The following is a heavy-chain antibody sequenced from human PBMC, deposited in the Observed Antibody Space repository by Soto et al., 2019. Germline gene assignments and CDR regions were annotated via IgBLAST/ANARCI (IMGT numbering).Heavy chain of an antibody. V-gene: IGHV3-21*01. J-gene: IGHJ6*02. CDR1: GFTFSSYS. Sequence: KSGGSLRLSCAASGFTFSSYSMNWVRQAPGKGLEWVSSISSSSSYIYYADSVKGRFTISRDNAKNSLYLQMNSLRAEDTAVYYCARANLGEQWLTQWYYYYYYGMDVWGQGTTVTVSS. CDR3: ARANLGEQWLTQWYYYYYYGMDV. D-gene: IGHD6-19*01. CDR2: ISSSSSYI.